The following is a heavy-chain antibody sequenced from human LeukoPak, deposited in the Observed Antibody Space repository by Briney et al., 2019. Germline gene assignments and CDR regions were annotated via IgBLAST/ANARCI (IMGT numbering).Heavy chain of an antibody. CDR1: GGTFSSYA. V-gene: IGHV1-69*13. CDR3: AGGGWYPKWGAFDP. Sequence: ASVKVSCKASGGTFSSYAISWVRQAPGLGLEWMGGIIPIFGTANYAQKFQGRVTITADESTSTAYMELSSLRSEDTAVYYCAGGGWYPKWGAFDPWGQETLVTVSS. D-gene: IGHD6-19*01. CDR2: IIPIFGTA. J-gene: IGHJ5*02.